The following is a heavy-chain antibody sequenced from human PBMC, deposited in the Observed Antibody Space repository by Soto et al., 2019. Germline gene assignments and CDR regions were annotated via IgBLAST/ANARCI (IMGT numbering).Heavy chain of an antibody. CDR1: GFTFDDYA. CDR2: ISWNSGSI. CDR3: AKAIVGAIML. D-gene: IGHD1-26*01. J-gene: IGHJ4*02. Sequence: EVQLVESGGGLVQPGRSLRLSCAASGFTFDDYAMHWVRQAPGKGLEWVSGISWNSGSIGYADSVKGRITISRDNAKNSLYLQMNSLRAEDTALYYGAKAIVGAIMLCGQGTMVTVSS. V-gene: IGHV3-9*01.